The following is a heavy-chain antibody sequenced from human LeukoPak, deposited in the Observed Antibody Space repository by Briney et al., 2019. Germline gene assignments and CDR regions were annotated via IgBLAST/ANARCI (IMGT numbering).Heavy chain of an antibody. D-gene: IGHD1-1*01. CDR2: ITQDGSKK. CDR3: TTKHALRSDN. CDR1: GFTLSDDW. J-gene: IGHJ4*01. V-gene: IGHV3-7*01. Sequence: GSLRLSCAPSGFTLSDDWMCWVRQTPGKRLQWVAKITQDGSKKYSADSLKGLFTSYRDNAKNSRYLQMSGLSAEYTAGYDDTTKHALRSDNWGQGTLVAVSS.